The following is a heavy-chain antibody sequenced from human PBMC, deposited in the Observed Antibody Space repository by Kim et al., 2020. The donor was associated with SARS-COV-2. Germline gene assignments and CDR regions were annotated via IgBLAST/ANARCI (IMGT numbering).Heavy chain of an antibody. Sequence: SVKVSCKASGGTFSSYAISWVRQAPGQGLEWMGRIIPILGIANYAQKFQGRVTITADKSTSTAYMELSSLRSEDTAVYYCARDRNGGSGSFGMDVWGQGTTVTVSS. J-gene: IGHJ6*02. V-gene: IGHV1-69*04. CDR1: GGTFSSYA. CDR2: IIPILGIA. CDR3: ARDRNGGSGSFGMDV. D-gene: IGHD3-10*01.